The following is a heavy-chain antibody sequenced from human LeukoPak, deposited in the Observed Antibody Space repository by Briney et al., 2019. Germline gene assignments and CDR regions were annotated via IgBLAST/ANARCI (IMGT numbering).Heavy chain of an antibody. Sequence: GGSLGLSCAASGFTFSSYEMNWVRQGPGKGLEWVSYISSSGTTKYYADSVKGRFTLSRDNAKKSLSLQMNSLRAEDTAIYYCARSNRDAFDMWGQGTVVTVSS. V-gene: IGHV3-48*03. J-gene: IGHJ3*02. D-gene: IGHD2/OR15-2a*01. CDR2: ISSSGTTK. CDR3: ARSNRDAFDM. CDR1: GFTFSSYE.